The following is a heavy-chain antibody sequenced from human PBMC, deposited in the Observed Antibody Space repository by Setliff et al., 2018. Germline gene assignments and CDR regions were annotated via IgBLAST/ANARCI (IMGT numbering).Heavy chain of an antibody. CDR3: ARPSKYYDILTGYYHNWFDP. V-gene: IGHV4-39*01. CDR1: GGSISSSSYY. CDR2: IFYSWST. Sequence: SETLSLTCTVSGGSISSSSYYWGWIRQPPGKGLEWIGSIFYSWSTYYNPSLKSRVTISVDTSKNQFSLKLSSVTAADTAVYYCARPSKYYDILTGYYHNWFDPWGQGTLVTVSS. D-gene: IGHD3-9*01. J-gene: IGHJ5*02.